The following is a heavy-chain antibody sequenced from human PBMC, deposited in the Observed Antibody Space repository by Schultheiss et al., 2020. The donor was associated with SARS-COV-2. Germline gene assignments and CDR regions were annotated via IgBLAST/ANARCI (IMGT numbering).Heavy chain of an antibody. J-gene: IGHJ1*01. CDR3: ARVGRDCSHGICYNAEYFQH. V-gene: IGHV3-11*06. CDR1: GFTFSDYY. CDR2: ILSSGSYT. D-gene: IGHD2-8*01. Sequence: GGSLRLSCAASGFTFSDYYMSWIRQAPGKGLEWVSHILSSGSYTNYADSVKGRFTISRDNAKSSLFLQVNSLRAEDTAVYYCARVGRDCSHGICYNAEYFQHWGQGTLVTVSS.